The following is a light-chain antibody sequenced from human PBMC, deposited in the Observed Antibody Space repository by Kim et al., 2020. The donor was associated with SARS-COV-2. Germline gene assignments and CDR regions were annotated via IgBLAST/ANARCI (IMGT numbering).Light chain of an antibody. Sequence: SPEERATLSCRASPSVSGSYLAWYQQKPGQAPRLLIYGASSRATGIPDRFSGSGSGTDFTLTISRLEPEDFAVYYCQQYGSSPWTFGQGTKVDIK. J-gene: IGKJ1*01. CDR3: QQYGSSPWT. V-gene: IGKV3-20*01. CDR1: PSVSGSY. CDR2: GAS.